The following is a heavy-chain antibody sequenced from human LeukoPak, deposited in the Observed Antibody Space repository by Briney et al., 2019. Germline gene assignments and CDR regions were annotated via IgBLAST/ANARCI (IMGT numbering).Heavy chain of an antibody. J-gene: IGHJ6*02. V-gene: IGHV3-30*03. CDR1: GFTSSTYG. CDR3: ARASYSSSVYGMDV. CDR2: ISYDESNK. D-gene: IGHD6-6*01. Sequence: PGGSLRLSCAASGFTSSTYGMHWVRQAPGKGLGWVAVISYDESNKYYADSVKGRFTISRDNSKNTLYLQMNSLRAEDTAVYYCARASYSSSVYGMDVWGQGTTVTVSS.